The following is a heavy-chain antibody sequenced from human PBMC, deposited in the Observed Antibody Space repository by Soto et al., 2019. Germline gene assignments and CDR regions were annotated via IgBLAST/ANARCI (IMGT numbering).Heavy chain of an antibody. CDR1: GGTFSSYT. CDR2: SIPILGIA. D-gene: IGHD6-25*01. J-gene: IGHJ4*02. V-gene: IGHV1-69*02. Sequence: QVQLVQSGAEVQKPGSSVKVSCKASGGTFSSYTISWVRQAPGQGLEWMGRSIPILGIAKYAQKIQGRVTITADKSTSTAYMELSRVRSEDTAVYYCASPEAGYWGQGTLVTVSS. CDR3: ASPEAGY.